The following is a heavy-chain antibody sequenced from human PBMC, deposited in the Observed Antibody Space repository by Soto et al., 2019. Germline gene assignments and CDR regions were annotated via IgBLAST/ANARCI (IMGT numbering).Heavy chain of an antibody. V-gene: IGHV3-30-3*01. J-gene: IGHJ5*02. CDR1: GFTFSSYA. CDR2: ISYDGSNK. CDR3: ARLEVLIIVVVVAATRKPIERRGSLRWFDP. Sequence: GGSLRLSCAASGFTFSSYAMHWVRQAPGKGLEWVAVISYDGSNKYYADSVKGRFTISRDNSKNTLYLQMNSLRAEDTAVYYCARLEVLIIVVVVAATRKPIERRGSLRWFDPWGQGTLVTVSS. D-gene: IGHD2-15*01.